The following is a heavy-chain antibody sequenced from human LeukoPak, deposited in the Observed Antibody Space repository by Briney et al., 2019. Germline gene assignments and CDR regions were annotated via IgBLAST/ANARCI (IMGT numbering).Heavy chain of an antibody. V-gene: IGHV3-48*03. CDR2: ISSSGSTI. CDR3: ARGYSSGWGAFDI. Sequence: PGGSLRLSCEASGFTFSSYEMNWVRQAPGKGLEWVSYISSSGSTIYYADSVKGRFTISRDNAKNSLYLQMNSLRAEDTAVYYCARGYSSGWGAFDIWGQGTMVTVSS. J-gene: IGHJ3*02. CDR1: GFTFSSYE. D-gene: IGHD6-19*01.